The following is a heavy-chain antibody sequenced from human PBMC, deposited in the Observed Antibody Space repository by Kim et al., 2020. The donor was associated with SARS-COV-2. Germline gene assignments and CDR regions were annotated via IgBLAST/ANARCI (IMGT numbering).Heavy chain of an antibody. CDR1: GFTFSNSW. D-gene: IGHD1-26*01. V-gene: IGHV3-15*01. CDR3: TTVEWELLFGGY. CDR2: IKSKTDGGTI. J-gene: IGHJ4*02. Sequence: GGSLRLSCAASGFTFSNSWMSWVRQAPGKGLEWVGRIKSKTDGGTIDYSAPVKVRFTISRDDSKNTLYLQMNSLKTEDTAVYYCTTVEWELLFGGYWGQGTLVTVSS.